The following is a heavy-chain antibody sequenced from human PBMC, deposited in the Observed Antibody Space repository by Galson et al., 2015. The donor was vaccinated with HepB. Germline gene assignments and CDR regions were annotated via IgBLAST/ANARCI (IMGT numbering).Heavy chain of an antibody. D-gene: IGHD6-13*01. Sequence: LRLSCAASGFTFSGSAIHWAPQASGKEPVGIGHIRSKATNYAALYAPSLKGRFTISRDDSKNMAYLHMRSLKTDDTAVYCCVRSGDFFGYSSRWGQGTLVTVSS. CDR3: VRSGDFFGYSSR. J-gene: IGHJ4*01. V-gene: IGHV3-73*01. CDR2: IRSKATNYAA. CDR1: GFTFSGSA.